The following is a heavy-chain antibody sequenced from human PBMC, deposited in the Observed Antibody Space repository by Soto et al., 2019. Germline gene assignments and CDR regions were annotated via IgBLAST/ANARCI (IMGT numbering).Heavy chain of an antibody. CDR3: ATVESVWSGYICYYYYYGMDV. CDR2: IYYSGST. J-gene: IGHJ6*02. D-gene: IGHD3-3*01. CDR1: GGSISSSSYY. Sequence: QLQLQESGPGLVKPSETLSLTCTVSGGSISSSSYYWGWIRQPPGKGLEWIGSIYYSGSTYYNPSLKSRGTISVDTSKNQFSLKLSSVTAADAEVYYCATVESVWSGYICYYYYYGMDVWGQGTTVTVSS. V-gene: IGHV4-39*01.